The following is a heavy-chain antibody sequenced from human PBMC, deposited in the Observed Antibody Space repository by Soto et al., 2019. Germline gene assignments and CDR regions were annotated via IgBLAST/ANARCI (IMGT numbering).Heavy chain of an antibody. CDR2: IDPSDSYT. CDR1: GYSFTSYW. CDR3: ARGFSYYDSSGYLGY. D-gene: IGHD3-22*01. J-gene: IGHJ4*02. Sequence: EVQLVQSGAEVKKPGESLRISCKGSGYSFTSYWISWLRQMPGKGLEWMGRIDPSDSYTNYNPSFQGHVTISADKSISTAYLQWSSLKASDTAMYYCARGFSYYDSSGYLGYWGQGTLVTVSS. V-gene: IGHV5-10-1*03.